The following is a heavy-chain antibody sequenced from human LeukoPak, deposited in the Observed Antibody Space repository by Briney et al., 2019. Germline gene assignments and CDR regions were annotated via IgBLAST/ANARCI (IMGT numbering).Heavy chain of an antibody. J-gene: IGHJ4*02. V-gene: IGHV1-18*01. Sequence: ASVKVSCKASGYTFTSYGISWVRQAPGQGLEWMGWISAYNGNTNYAQKLQGRVSMTTDTSTSIAYMELRRLRSDDAAVYFCSWGDCSSTSCYVFDYWGQGTLVTVSS. CDR2: ISAYNGNT. D-gene: IGHD2-2*01. CDR1: GYTFTSYG. CDR3: SWGDCSSTSCYVFDY.